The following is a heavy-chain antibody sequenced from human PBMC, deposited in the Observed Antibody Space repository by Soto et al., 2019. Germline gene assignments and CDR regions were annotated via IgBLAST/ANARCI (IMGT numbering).Heavy chain of an antibody. J-gene: IGHJ6*01. V-gene: IGHV4-30-4*02. CDR1: GGSISSGDYY. CDR3: ATWYSNMATPVVSFVTLGDG. CDR2: IYYSGST. D-gene: IGHD6-13*01. Sequence: PSETLSLTCTVSGGSISSGDYYWSWIRQPPGKGLEWIGYIYYSGSTYYNPSLKSRVTTSVDTSKNQFSLKLSSVTAADTAVYYCATWYSNMATPVVSFVTLGDG.